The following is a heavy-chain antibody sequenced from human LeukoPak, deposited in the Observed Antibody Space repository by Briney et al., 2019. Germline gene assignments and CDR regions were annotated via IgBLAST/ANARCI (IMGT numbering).Heavy chain of an antibody. Sequence: GGPLRLSCAASGFTFSSYAMSWVRQAPGKGLEWVSAIIGSGGSTYYADSVKGRFTISRDNSKNTLYLQMNSLRAEDTAVYYCAKDAAAVAQTPYDFWSGSKGYFDIWGQGTLVTVSS. D-gene: IGHD3-3*01. CDR1: GFTFSSYA. J-gene: IGHJ4*02. CDR2: IIGSGGST. CDR3: AKDAAAVAQTPYDFWSGSKGYFDI. V-gene: IGHV3-23*01.